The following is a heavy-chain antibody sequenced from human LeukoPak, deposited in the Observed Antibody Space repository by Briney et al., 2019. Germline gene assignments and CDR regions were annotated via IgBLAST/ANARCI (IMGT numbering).Heavy chain of an antibody. CDR3: VRDVGAVRGEVYFDY. Sequence: GGSLRLSCPASGFTFSTFAMHWVRLSPGKGLEWVSSITGSGPYMLYADSVKHRFTISRDNTKNLLYLEMNSLRAEDTAMYFCVRDVGAVRGEVYFDYWGQGTLVTVSS. J-gene: IGHJ4*02. CDR1: GFTFSTFA. V-gene: IGHV3-21*06. D-gene: IGHD3-10*01. CDR2: ITGSGPYM.